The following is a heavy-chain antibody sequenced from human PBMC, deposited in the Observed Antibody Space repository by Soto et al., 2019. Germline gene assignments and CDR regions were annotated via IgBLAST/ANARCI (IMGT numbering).Heavy chain of an antibody. CDR1: GFTFSSYW. CDR3: ARDTADSSGLLTGDFQH. CDR2: IKQDGSEK. V-gene: IGHV3-7*03. Sequence: GGSLRLSCAASGFTFSSYWMSWVRQAPGKGLEWVANIKQDGSEKYYVDSVKGRFTISRDNAKNSLYLQMNSLRAEDTAVYYCARDTADSSGLLTGDFQHWGQGTLVTVSS. J-gene: IGHJ1*01. D-gene: IGHD6-19*01.